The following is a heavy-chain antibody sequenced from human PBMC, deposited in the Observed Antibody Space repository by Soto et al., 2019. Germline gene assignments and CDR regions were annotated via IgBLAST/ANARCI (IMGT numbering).Heavy chain of an antibody. CDR2: IIPLFGTG. Sequence: QVQLEQSGAEVKKPGSSVKVSCKASGVTSSTHTITWVRQAPGQGLEWMGGIIPLFGTGHKAQKFQGRITIIADKSTSTAYMELSSLSSEATAVYFCASGSAMGADHWGQGTLVTVSS. CDR3: ASGSAMGADH. D-gene: IGHD5-18*01. J-gene: IGHJ5*02. CDR1: GVTSSTHT. V-gene: IGHV1-69*06.